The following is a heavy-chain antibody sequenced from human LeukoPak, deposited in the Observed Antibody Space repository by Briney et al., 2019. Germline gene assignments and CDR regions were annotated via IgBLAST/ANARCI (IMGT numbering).Heavy chain of an antibody. V-gene: IGHV1-69*05. J-gene: IGHJ1*01. Sequence: ASVKVSCKASGGTFSSYAISWVRQAPGQGLEWMGGIIPIFGTANYAQKFQGRVTITTDESTSTAYMELSSLRSEDTAVYYCARGLWPFFRHWGQGTLVTVSS. D-gene: IGHD4/OR15-4a*01. CDR3: ARGLWPFFRH. CDR2: IIPIFGTA. CDR1: GGTFSSYA.